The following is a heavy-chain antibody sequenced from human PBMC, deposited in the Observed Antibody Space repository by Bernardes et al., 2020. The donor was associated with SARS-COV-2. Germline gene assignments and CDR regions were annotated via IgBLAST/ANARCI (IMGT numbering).Heavy chain of an antibody. CDR1: GFTFSSYA. CDR2: ISCSGGST. J-gene: IGHJ6*02. CDR3: AKDRTESITIFGVVIIGSNGMDV. V-gene: IGHV3-23*01. Sequence: GGSLRLSCAASGFTFSSYAMSWVRQAPGKGLEWVSAISCSGGSTYYADSVKGRFTISRDNSKNTLYLQMNSLRAEDTAVYYCAKDRTESITIFGVVIIGSNGMDVWGQGTTVTVSS. D-gene: IGHD3-3*01.